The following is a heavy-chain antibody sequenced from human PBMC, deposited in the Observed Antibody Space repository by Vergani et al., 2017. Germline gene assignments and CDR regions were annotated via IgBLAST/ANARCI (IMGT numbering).Heavy chain of an antibody. CDR2: INHSGNT. V-gene: IGHV4-34*01. CDR1: GGSFSGYY. D-gene: IGHD6-19*01. CDR3: ARRYSSGCLGY. Sequence: QVQLQQWGAGLLKPSETLSLTCAAYGGSFSGYYWSWIRQPPGKGLEWIGEINHSGNTNYNPSLKRRVTISVDTSKNHFSLKLSYVNAADTAVYYCARRYSSGCLGYWGQGTLVTVSS. J-gene: IGHJ4*02.